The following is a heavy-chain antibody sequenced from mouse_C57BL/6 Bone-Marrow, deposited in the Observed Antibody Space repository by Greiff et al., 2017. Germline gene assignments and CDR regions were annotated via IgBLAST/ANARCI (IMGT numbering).Heavy chain of an antibody. V-gene: IGHV1-80*01. Sequence: VQLQQSGAELVKPGASVKISCKASGYAFSSYWMNWVKQRPGKGLEWIGQIYPGDGDTNYNGQFTGKATLTADKSSSTAYMQLISLTSEDSAVYFCASYYGSSHAWFAYWGQGTLVTVSA. J-gene: IGHJ3*01. CDR2: IYPGDGDT. CDR3: ASYYGSSHAWFAY. CDR1: GYAFSSYW. D-gene: IGHD1-1*01.